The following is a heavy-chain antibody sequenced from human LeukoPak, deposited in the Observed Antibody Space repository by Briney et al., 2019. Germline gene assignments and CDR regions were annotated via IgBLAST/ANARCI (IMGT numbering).Heavy chain of an antibody. CDR2: IYYSGST. CDR3: ARAGLMYYYYMDV. D-gene: IGHD2-8*01. CDR1: GGSISSYY. V-gene: IGHV4-59*01. J-gene: IGHJ6*03. Sequence: SETLSLTCTVSGGSISSYYWSWIRQPPGKGLEWIGYIYYSGSTKYNPSLKSRVTISVDTTNRQFSLKLTPVTAADTAVYYCARAGLMYYYYMDVWGKGTTVTVSS.